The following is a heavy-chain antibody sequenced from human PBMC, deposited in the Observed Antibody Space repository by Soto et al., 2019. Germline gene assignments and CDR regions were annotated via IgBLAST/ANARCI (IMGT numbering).Heavy chain of an antibody. CDR3: ARERGSDILTGYYKDTDAFDI. Sequence: EVQLVESGGGLVQPGGSLRLSCAASGFTVSSNYMSWVRQAPGKGLEWVSVIYSGGSTYYADSVKGRFTISRHNSKNTLYLQMNSLSADDTAVYYCARERGSDILTGYYKDTDAFDIWGQGTMVTVSS. CDR1: GFTVSSNY. J-gene: IGHJ3*02. V-gene: IGHV3-53*04. D-gene: IGHD3-9*01. CDR2: IYSGGST.